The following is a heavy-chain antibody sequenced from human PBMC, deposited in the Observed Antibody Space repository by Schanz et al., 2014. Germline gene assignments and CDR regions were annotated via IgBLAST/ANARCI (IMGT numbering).Heavy chain of an antibody. CDR2: IFFRGST. CDR3: YGMDV. V-gene: IGHV4-30-4*07. Sequence: QVQLQESGPGLVKPSQTLSLTCAVSGGSISSGGYSWSWIRQPPGKGLEWIGYIFFRGSTYYNPSLKSRVTISIDTSKNQFSLRLTSVTAADTAVYYCYGMDVWGRGTLVTVSS. J-gene: IGHJ2*01. CDR1: GGSISSGGYS. D-gene: IGHD4-17*01.